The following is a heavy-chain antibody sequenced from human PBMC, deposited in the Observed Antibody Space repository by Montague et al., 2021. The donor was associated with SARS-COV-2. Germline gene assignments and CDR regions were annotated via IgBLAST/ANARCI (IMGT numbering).Heavy chain of an antibody. CDR1: GGSISSSSYY. CDR3: AAEEVAATKVYYYGMDV. CDR2: IYYSGST. D-gene: IGHD2-15*01. J-gene: IGHJ6*02. V-gene: IGHV4-39*01. Sequence: SETLSLTCTVSGGSISSSSYYWGWIRQPPGKGLEWIGSIYYSGSTYYNPSLKGRVTISVDTSKNQFSLKLSSVTAADTAVYYCAAEEVAATKVYYYGMDVWGQGTTVTVSS.